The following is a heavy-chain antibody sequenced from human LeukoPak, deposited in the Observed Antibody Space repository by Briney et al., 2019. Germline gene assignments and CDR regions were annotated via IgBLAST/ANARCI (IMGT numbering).Heavy chain of an antibody. CDR3: ARDRAPPTSWYFDL. D-gene: IGHD3-10*01. V-gene: IGHV3-53*01. Sequence: GGSLRLSCAVSGFTISTNYMSRVRQAPGKGLEWVSILYSGGDIYYADFVKGRFTISRDNSRNTLYLQMNTLRVEDSAVYYCARDRAPPTSWYFDLWGRGTLVTVSS. CDR1: GFTISTNY. CDR2: LYSGGDI. J-gene: IGHJ2*01.